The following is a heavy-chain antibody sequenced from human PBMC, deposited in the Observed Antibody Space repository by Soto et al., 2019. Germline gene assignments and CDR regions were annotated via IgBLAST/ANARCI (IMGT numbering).Heavy chain of an antibody. V-gene: IGHV4-59*01. Sequence: SETLSLTCTFSGGSISSYYWSWIRQPPGKGLEWIGYIYYSGSTNYNPSLKSRVTISVDTSKNQFSLKLSSVTAADTAVYYCARAPVYYDFWSGLGHAFDIWGQGTMVTVSS. CDR1: GGSISSYY. CDR3: ARAPVYYDFWSGLGHAFDI. CDR2: IYYSGST. J-gene: IGHJ3*02. D-gene: IGHD3-3*01.